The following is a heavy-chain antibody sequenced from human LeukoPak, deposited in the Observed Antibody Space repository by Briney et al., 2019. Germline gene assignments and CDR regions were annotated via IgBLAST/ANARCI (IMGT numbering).Heavy chain of an antibody. Sequence: GGSLRLSFAASGFTFSSYGMHWVRQAPGKGLEWVAVISYDGSNKYYADSVKGRFTISRDNSKNTLYLQMNSLRAEDTAVYYCAKAPRPWVGGATGSRYYFDYWGQGTLVTVSS. CDR3: AKAPRPWVGGATGSRYYFDY. CDR1: GFTFSSYG. V-gene: IGHV3-30*18. D-gene: IGHD1-26*01. J-gene: IGHJ4*02. CDR2: ISYDGSNK.